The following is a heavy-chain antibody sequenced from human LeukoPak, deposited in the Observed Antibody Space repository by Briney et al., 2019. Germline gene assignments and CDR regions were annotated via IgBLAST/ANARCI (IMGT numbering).Heavy chain of an antibody. D-gene: IGHD5-12*01. Sequence: SETLSLTCTASGCSISSYYWSWIRQPPGKGLEWIGYIYYSGSTNYNPSLKSRVTISVDPSKNQFYLKLSSVTAADTAVYYCARAGIVATSFFDYWGQGTLVTVSS. CDR2: IYYSGST. V-gene: IGHV4-59*01. CDR1: GCSISSYY. CDR3: ARAGIVATSFFDY. J-gene: IGHJ4*02.